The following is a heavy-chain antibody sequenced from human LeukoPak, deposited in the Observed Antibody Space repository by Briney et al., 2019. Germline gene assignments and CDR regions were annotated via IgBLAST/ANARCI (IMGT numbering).Heavy chain of an antibody. Sequence: GGSLRLSCAASGFTFSSYAMSWVRQAPGKGLEWVSAISGSGGSTYYADSVRGRFTISRDNSKNTLYLQMNSLRAEDTAVYSCAKSLGTSLSYYYYYYMDVWGKGTTVTVSS. J-gene: IGHJ6*03. CDR1: GFTFSSYA. V-gene: IGHV3-23*01. D-gene: IGHD2-2*01. CDR2: ISGSGGST. CDR3: AKSLGTSLSYYYYYYMDV.